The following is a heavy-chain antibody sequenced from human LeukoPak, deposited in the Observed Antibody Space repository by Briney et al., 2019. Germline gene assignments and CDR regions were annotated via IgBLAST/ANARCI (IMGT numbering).Heavy chain of an antibody. Sequence: PGGSLRLSCEASGFSFTNTWMSWVRQAPGKGLEWVGRVKSKADDGTTDYAAPVQGRFTISIDDSKNTLSLQMNSLKTEDTAVYYCATEGGSGSYYGDDAFDMWGQGTMVTVSS. V-gene: IGHV3-15*01. CDR1: GFSFTNTW. CDR2: VKSKADDGTT. J-gene: IGHJ3*02. CDR3: ATEGGSGSYYGDDAFDM. D-gene: IGHD3-10*01.